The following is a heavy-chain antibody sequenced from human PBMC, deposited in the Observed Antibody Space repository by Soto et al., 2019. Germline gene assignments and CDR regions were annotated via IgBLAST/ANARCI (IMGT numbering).Heavy chain of an antibody. D-gene: IGHD2-15*01. CDR3: EDVVADTLYGMDV. Sequence: PGGSLRLSCAASGFTFSSYEMNWVRQAPGKGLEWVSYISSSGSTIYYADSVKGRFTISRDNAKNSLYLQMNSLRAEDTAVYYCEDVVADTLYGMDVWGQGTTVTVSS. CDR1: GFTFSSYE. J-gene: IGHJ6*02. CDR2: ISSSGSTI. V-gene: IGHV3-48*03.